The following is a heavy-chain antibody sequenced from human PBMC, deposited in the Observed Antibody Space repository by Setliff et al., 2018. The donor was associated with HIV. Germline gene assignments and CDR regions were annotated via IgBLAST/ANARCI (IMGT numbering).Heavy chain of an antibody. Sequence: ASVKVSCKASGYTFTNYAMHWVRQAPGQRLEWMGWINAGNGDTKYSQKFQGRVTFTWDTSASTAYMELSSMRSEDTALYYCARYSGDDYSDYYYYRMDVWGQGTTFTVS. CDR3: ARYSGDDYSDYYYYRMDV. J-gene: IGHJ6*02. V-gene: IGHV1-3*01. CDR1: GYTFTNYA. D-gene: IGHD4-4*01. CDR2: INAGNGDT.